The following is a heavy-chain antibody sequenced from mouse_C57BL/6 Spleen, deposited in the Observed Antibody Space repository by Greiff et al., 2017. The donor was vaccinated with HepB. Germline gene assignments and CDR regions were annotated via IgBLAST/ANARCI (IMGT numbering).Heavy chain of an antibody. CDR2: ISYSGST. J-gene: IGHJ1*03. V-gene: IGHV3-1*01. CDR3: ARWRYWYFDV. CDR1: GYSITSGYD. Sequence: EVQLQQSGPGMVKPSQSLSLTCTVTGYSITSGYDWHWIRHFPGNKLEWMGYISYSGSTNYNPSLKSRISITHDTSKNHFFLKLNSVTTEDTATYYCARWRYWYFDVWGTGTTVTVSS.